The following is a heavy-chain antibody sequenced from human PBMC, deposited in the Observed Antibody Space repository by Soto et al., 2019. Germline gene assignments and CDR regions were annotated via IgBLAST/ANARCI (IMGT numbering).Heavy chain of an antibody. J-gene: IGHJ6*02. CDR1: GGTFSSYT. D-gene: IGHD2-2*01. CDR3: ARERDIVVVPAAAHGMDV. V-gene: IGHV1-69*08. CDR2: IIPILGIA. Sequence: QVQLVQSGAEVKKPGSSVKVSCKASGGTFSSYTISWVRQAPGQGLEWMGRIIPILGIANYAQKFQGRVTIPADKSTSTAYMELSSLRSEDTAVYYCARERDIVVVPAAAHGMDVWGQGTTVTVSS.